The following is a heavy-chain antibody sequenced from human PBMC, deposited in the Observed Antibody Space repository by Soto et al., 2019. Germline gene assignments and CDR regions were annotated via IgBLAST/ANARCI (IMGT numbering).Heavy chain of an antibody. CDR2: IYSAGST. CDR1: GFTVSSNY. J-gene: IGHJ3*02. V-gene: IGHV3-66*01. CDR3: ARDDPFNMVASSLDI. D-gene: IGHD2-15*01. Sequence: EVQLVESGGGLVQPGGSLRLSCAASGFTVSSNYMSWVRQAPGKGLECDSLIYSAGSTYYANSVKGRFTISRDASKNTLYLQMNAVRAQNMSLYYCARDDPFNMVASSLDIWGQGTMVTVSS.